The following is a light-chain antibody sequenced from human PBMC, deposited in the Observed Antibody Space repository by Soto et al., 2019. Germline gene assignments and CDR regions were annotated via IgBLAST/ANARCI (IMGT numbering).Light chain of an antibody. CDR3: QQSSEATWT. CDR1: QSISSD. Sequence: DIQMTQSPSSLSASVGDRVTITCRASQSISSDLNWYQQKPGKAPKLLIYAASSLQSGVPSRFSGSGSGTDFTLTISSLQPEDFATYYCQQSSEATWTFGQGTKVDIK. V-gene: IGKV1-39*01. CDR2: AAS. J-gene: IGKJ1*01.